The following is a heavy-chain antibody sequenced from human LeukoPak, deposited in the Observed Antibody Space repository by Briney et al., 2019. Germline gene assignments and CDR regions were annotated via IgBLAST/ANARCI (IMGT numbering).Heavy chain of an antibody. Sequence: VASVKVSCKVSGYTLTELSMHWVRQAPGKGLEWMGGFDPEDGETIYAQKFQGRVTMTEDTSTDTAYMELSSLRSEDTAMYYCATYPRDAAGTHFDYWGQGTLVTVSS. J-gene: IGHJ4*02. D-gene: IGHD6-13*01. V-gene: IGHV1-24*01. CDR1: GYTLTELS. CDR3: ATYPRDAAGTHFDY. CDR2: FDPEDGET.